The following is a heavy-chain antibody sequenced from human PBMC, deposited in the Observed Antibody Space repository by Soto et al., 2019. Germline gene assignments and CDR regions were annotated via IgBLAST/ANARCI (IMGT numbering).Heavy chain of an antibody. CDR1: GFTFSSYA. CDR3: AKTPSADFWSGYYTY. CDR2: ISGSGGST. J-gene: IGHJ4*02. D-gene: IGHD3-3*01. V-gene: IGHV3-23*01. Sequence: GESLKISCAASGFTFSSYAMSWVRQAPGKGLEWVSAISGSGGSTYYADSVKGRFTISRDNSKNTLYLQMNSLRAEDTAVYYCAKTPSADFWSGYYTYWGQGTLVTVSS.